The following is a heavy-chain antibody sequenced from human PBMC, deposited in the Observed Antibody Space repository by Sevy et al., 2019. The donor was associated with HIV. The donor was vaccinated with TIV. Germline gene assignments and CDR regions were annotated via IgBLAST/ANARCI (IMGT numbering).Heavy chain of an antibody. D-gene: IGHD3-22*01. CDR3: LYYYDSSGYYY. CDR1: GFTFSSYG. J-gene: IGHJ4*02. Sequence: GWSLRLSCAASGFTFSSYGMHWVRQAPGKGLGWVAVISYDGSNKYYADSVKGRFTITRDNSKNTLYLQMNSMRAEDTAVYYCLYYYDSSGYYYWGPGTLVTVSS. CDR2: ISYDGSNK. V-gene: IGHV3-30*03.